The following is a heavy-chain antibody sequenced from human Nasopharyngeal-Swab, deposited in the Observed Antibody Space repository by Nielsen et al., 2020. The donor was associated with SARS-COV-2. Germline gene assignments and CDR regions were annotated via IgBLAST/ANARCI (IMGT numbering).Heavy chain of an antibody. J-gene: IGHJ6*03. CDR2: IYYSGST. Sequence: RQAPGKGLEWIGYIYYSGSTKYNPPLKSRVTISVDTSKNQFSLKLSSVTAADTAVYYCARGYCSGGSCYRYYYYYYMDVWGKGTTVTVSS. V-gene: IGHV4-59*01. CDR3: ARGYCSGGSCYRYYYYYYMDV. D-gene: IGHD2-15*01.